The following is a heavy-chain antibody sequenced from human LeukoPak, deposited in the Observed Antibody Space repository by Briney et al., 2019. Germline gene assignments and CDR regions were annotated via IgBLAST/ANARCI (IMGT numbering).Heavy chain of an antibody. CDR1: GYTFTSYA. D-gene: IGHD3-22*01. Sequence: ASVKVSCKASGYTFTSYAMNWVRQAPGQGLEWMGWINTNTGNPTYAQGFTGRFVFSLDTSVSTAYLQISSLKAEDTAAYYCAREQTYYYDSSGYPYYYGMDVWGQGTTVTVSS. CDR3: AREQTYYYDSSGYPYYYGMDV. CDR2: INTNTGNP. V-gene: IGHV7-4-1*02. J-gene: IGHJ6*02.